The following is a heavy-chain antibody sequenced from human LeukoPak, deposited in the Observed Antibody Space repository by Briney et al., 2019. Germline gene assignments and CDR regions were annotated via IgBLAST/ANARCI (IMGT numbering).Heavy chain of an antibody. V-gene: IGHV4-39*01. CDR1: GGSISSYY. D-gene: IGHD4-17*01. CDR3: ARLIPSTVPDY. CDR2: IYYSGST. Sequence: SETLSLTCTVSGGSISSYYWSWIRQPPGKGLEWIGSIYYSGSTYYNPSLKSRVTISVDTSKNQFSLKLSSVTAADTAVYYCARLIPSTVPDYWGQGTLVTVSS. J-gene: IGHJ4*02.